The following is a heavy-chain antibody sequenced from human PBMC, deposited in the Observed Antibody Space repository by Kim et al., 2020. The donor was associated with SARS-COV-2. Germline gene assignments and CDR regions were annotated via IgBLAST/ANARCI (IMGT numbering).Heavy chain of an antibody. Sequence: KGRFTISRDNAKNTLYLQMNSLRVEDTAVYYCARMVGCSSTSCYGNYGMDVWGQGTTVTVSS. J-gene: IGHJ6*02. CDR3: ARMVGCSSTSCYGNYGMDV. D-gene: IGHD2-2*01. V-gene: IGHV3-74*01.